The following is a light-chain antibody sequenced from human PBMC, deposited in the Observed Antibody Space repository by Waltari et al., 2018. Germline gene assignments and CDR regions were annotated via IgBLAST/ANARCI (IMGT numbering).Light chain of an antibody. Sequence: QSVLTQPPSVSGTPGQRVTISSSGSTSNIGAGHDVHWYQHLPGTAPKLLIYGNNNRPSGVPDRFSGSKSGTSASLAITGLQADDEADYFCQSFDNMLSGGVVFGGGTKLAVL. CDR2: GNN. V-gene: IGLV1-40*01. CDR3: QSFDNMLSGGVV. CDR1: TSNIGAGHD. J-gene: IGLJ2*01.